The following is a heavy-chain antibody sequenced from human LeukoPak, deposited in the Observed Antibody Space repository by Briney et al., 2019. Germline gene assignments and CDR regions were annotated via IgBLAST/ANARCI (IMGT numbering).Heavy chain of an antibody. Sequence: PGGSLRLSCAASGFTFSSYSMNWVRQAPGKGLEWVSSISSSSSYIYYADSVKGRFTISRDNAKNSLYLQMNSLRAEDTAVYYCARSAIAVAGYYFDCWGQGTLVTVSS. J-gene: IGHJ4*02. CDR2: ISSSSSYI. D-gene: IGHD6-19*01. CDR1: GFTFSSYS. V-gene: IGHV3-21*01. CDR3: ARSAIAVAGYYFDC.